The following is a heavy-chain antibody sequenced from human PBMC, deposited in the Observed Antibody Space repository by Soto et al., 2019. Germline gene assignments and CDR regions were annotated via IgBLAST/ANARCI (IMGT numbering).Heavy chain of an antibody. D-gene: IGHD2-2*02. CDR2: INSDGSST. CDR1: GFTFSSYW. V-gene: IGHV3-74*01. CDR3: ARVFDTPVSRIRSFYY. Sequence: GGSLRLSCAASGFTFSSYWMHWVRQAPGKGLVWVSRINSDGSSTSYADSVKGRFTISRDNAKNTLYLQMNSLRAEDTAVYYCARVFDTPVSRIRSFYYWGQGTLVTVSS. J-gene: IGHJ4*02.